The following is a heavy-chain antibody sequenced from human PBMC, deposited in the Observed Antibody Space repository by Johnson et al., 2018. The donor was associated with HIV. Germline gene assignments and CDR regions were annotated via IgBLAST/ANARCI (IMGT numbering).Heavy chain of an antibody. D-gene: IGHD6-13*01. CDR1: GFTVSNNY. J-gene: IGHJ3*01. CDR2: IYSGGST. V-gene: IGHV3-66*01. Sequence: MQLVESGGGLVQPGGSLRLSCAASGFTVSNNYMNWVRQAPGKGLEWVSVIYSGGSTYYADSVRGRFTISRDNSRNTLYLQMSSLRAEDTAMYYCARDGESQQLPLGDAFDVWGQGTMVTVSS. CDR3: ARDGESQQLPLGDAFDV.